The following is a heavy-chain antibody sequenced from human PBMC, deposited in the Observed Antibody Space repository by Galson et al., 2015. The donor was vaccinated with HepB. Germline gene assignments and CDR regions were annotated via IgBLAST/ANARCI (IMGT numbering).Heavy chain of an antibody. J-gene: IGHJ4*02. CDR3: AKGYGYSYGHIDY. V-gene: IGHV3-33*06. CDR1: GFTFSSYG. D-gene: IGHD5-18*01. Sequence: SLRLSCAASGFTFSSYGMHWVRQAPGKGLEWVAVIWYDGSNKYYADSVKGRFTISRDNSKNTLYLQMNSLRAEDTAVYYCAKGYGYSYGHIDYWGQGTLVTVSS. CDR2: IWYDGSNK.